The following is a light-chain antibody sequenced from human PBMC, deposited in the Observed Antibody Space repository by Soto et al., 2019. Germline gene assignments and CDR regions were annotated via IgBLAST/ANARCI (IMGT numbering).Light chain of an antibody. J-gene: IGLJ1*01. CDR3: GTWDSSLSAGGV. CDR1: SSNIGNNY. Sequence: QSVLTQPPSVSAAPGQKVTIFCSGSSSNIGNNYVSWYQQLPGTAPKLLIYENNKRPSGIPDRFSGSKSGTSATLGITGLQTGDGADYYCGTWDSSLSAGGVFGTGTKVTVL. V-gene: IGLV1-51*02. CDR2: ENN.